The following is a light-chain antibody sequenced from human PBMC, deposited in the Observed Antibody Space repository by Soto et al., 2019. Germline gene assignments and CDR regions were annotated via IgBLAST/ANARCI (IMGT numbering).Light chain of an antibody. V-gene: IGKV1-5*01. CDR1: QSISSW. CDR2: DAS. J-gene: IGKJ2*01. CDR3: QLYNSYSQYT. Sequence: DIPMTQSPSTLSASVGDRVTITCRASQSISSWLAWYQHKPGKAPKLLIYDASSLESGVPSRFSCSGSGTEFTLTISSLQPDDFATYYCQLYNSYSQYTLGQGNTLEIK.